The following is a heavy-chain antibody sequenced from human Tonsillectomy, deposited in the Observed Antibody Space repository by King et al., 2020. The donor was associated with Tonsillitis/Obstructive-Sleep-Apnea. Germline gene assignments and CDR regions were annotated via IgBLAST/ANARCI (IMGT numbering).Heavy chain of an antibody. CDR3: ASLGIAARPDEDYYYYMDV. D-gene: IGHD6-6*01. Sequence: VQLQESGPGLVKPSGTLSLTCAVSGGSISSSNWWSWVRQPPGKGLEWIGEIYHSGSTNYNPSLKSRVTISVDKSKNQFSLKLSSVTAADTAVYYCASLGIAARPDEDYYYYMDVWGKGTTVTVSS. CDR2: IYHSGST. CDR1: GGSISSSNW. V-gene: IGHV4-4*02. J-gene: IGHJ6*03.